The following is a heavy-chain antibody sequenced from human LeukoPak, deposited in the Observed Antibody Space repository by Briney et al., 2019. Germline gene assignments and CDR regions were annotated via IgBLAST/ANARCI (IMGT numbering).Heavy chain of an antibody. Sequence: PGGSLRLSCAASGFTFSSYTMNWVRQAPGKGLEWVSSISSSTTYMYYADSVKGRFTISRDNAENSLYLQMSSLRAEDTAVYYCARAPYYDSCGYHDYWGQGTLVTVSS. J-gene: IGHJ4*02. CDR2: ISSSTTYM. D-gene: IGHD3-22*01. CDR1: GFTFSSYT. V-gene: IGHV3-21*01. CDR3: ARAPYYDSCGYHDY.